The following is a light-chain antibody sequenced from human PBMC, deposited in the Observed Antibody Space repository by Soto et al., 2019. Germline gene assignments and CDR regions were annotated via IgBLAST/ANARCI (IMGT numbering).Light chain of an antibody. CDR2: DIS. Sequence: QSALTQPRSVSGSPGQSVTISCTGTSYDVGDYKYVSWYRQHPGKAPKLMIYDISERPSGVPDRFSGSKSGNTASLTISGLQAEDEADYYCCSYAGSYSYVFGTGTNVTVL. CDR3: CSYAGSYSYV. J-gene: IGLJ1*01. CDR1: SYDVGDYKY. V-gene: IGLV2-11*01.